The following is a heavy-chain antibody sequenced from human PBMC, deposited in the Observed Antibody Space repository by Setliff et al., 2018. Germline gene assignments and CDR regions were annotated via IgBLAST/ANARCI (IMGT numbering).Heavy chain of an antibody. V-gene: IGHV4-61*09. D-gene: IGHD2-15*01. CDR3: ATSGFCSAGSCYSFDD. Sequence: PSETLSLTCTVSDDSISSRHYYWSWIRQPAGKGLEWLGQIYTSWSTNYNPSLKGRATLSIDASKRQFSLNLTSVTAADTAVYYCATSGFCSAGSCYSFDDWGQGALVTSPQ. CDR1: DDSISSRHYY. CDR2: IYTSWST. J-gene: IGHJ4*02.